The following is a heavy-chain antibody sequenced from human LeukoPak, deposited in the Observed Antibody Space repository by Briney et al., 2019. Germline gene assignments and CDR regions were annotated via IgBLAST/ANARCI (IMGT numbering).Heavy chain of an antibody. CDR3: ARGGITMVRGVNPNWFDP. CDR1: GSSFTSYW. J-gene: IGHJ5*02. CDR2: IDPSDSYT. D-gene: IGHD3-10*01. V-gene: IGHV5-10-1*01. Sequence: GESLQISCQGSGSSFTSYWISWVRQMPGKGLEWMGRIDPSDSYTNYSPSFQGHVTISADKSISTAYLQWSSLKASDTAMYYCARGGITMVRGVNPNWFDPWGQGTLVTVSS.